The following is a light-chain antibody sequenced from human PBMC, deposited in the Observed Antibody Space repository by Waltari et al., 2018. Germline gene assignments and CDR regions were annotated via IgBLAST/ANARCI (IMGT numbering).Light chain of an antibody. J-gene: IGLJ3*02. Sequence: QLVLTQSPSASASLGASVRLTCTLDSGHTSNITACHQQQPEKGPRSLMKVNSDGSHSKGDVIPARCSGAGSGAERYLTISDVQSEDEADYYCQTGGHGTWVFGGGTKLTVL. CDR3: QTGGHGTWV. CDR2: VNSDGSH. V-gene: IGLV4-69*01. CDR1: SGHTSNI.